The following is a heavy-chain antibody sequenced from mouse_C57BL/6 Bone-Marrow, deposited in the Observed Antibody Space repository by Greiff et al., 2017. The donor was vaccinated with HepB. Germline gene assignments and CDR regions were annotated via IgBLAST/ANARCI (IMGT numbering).Heavy chain of an antibody. V-gene: IGHV1-81*01. Sequence: VQLQQSGAELARPGASVKLSCKASGYTFTSYGISWVKQRTGQGLEWIGEIYPRSGNTYYNEKFKGKATLTADKSSSTAYMQLSSLTYEDSAVYYCARDGYPWFAYWGQGTLVTVSA. CDR1: GYTFTSYG. D-gene: IGHD2-3*01. J-gene: IGHJ3*01. CDR3: ARDGYPWFAY. CDR2: IYPRSGNT.